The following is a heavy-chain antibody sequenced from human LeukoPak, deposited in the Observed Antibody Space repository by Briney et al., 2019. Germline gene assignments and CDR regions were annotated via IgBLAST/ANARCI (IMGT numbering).Heavy chain of an antibody. D-gene: IGHD5-18*01. CDR1: GYSFTSYG. CDR2: INANNGNT. Sequence: GASVTVSCKASGYSFTSYGISWVRQAPGQGLEWMGWINANNGNTNYARKFQGRVTLTTDTSTSTANMELQILRYGDTAGVYCARGLGSVVDTVSDWGEGTLVTVSS. V-gene: IGHV1-18*01. J-gene: IGHJ4*02. CDR3: ARGLGSVVDTVSD.